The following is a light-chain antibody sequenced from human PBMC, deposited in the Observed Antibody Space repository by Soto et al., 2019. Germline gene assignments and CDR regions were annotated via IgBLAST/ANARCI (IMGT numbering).Light chain of an antibody. CDR1: SSNIGNNY. Sequence: QSVLTQPPSVSAAPGQKVTLSCSGSSSNIGNNYVSWYQQLPGTAPKLLIYDNNKRPSGIPDRFSGSKSGTSATLGITGLQTGDEADYYCGTWDSSLSAPVFGGGTQLTVL. V-gene: IGLV1-51*01. J-gene: IGLJ7*01. CDR3: GTWDSSLSAPV. CDR2: DNN.